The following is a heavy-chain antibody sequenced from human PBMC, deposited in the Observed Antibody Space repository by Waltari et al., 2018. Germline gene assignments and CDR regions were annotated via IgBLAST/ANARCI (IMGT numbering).Heavy chain of an antibody. CDR2: IYSNGDT. CDR3: ARAGDSYYAMDV. Sequence: QVYLQESGPGLVKPSQTLSLTCTVSGASINSRGFYWIWIRHHPGKGLEWVGYIYSNGDTLYNPSLKRRVIISVDKSRNQLSLNMTSATAADSAVYFCARAGDSYYAMDVWGQGTTVTVSS. J-gene: IGHJ6*02. CDR1: GASINSRGFY. V-gene: IGHV4-31*09. D-gene: IGHD2-21*01.